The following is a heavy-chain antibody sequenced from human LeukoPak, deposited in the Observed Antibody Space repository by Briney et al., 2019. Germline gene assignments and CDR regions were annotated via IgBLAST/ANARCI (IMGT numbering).Heavy chain of an antibody. D-gene: IGHD3-22*01. J-gene: IGHJ4*02. Sequence: ASVKVSCKASGYTFTSYGISWVRQAPGQGLEWMGWISAYNGNTRYAQKFQGRVTMTTDTSTRTSNMELRNLGSDDTAVYYCARALYSDSSGYYPGLDHWGQGTLVTVSS. V-gene: IGHV1-18*01. CDR1: GYTFTSYG. CDR2: ISAYNGNT. CDR3: ARALYSDSSGYYPGLDH.